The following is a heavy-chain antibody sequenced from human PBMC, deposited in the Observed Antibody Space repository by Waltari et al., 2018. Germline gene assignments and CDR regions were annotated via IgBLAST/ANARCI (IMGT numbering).Heavy chain of an antibody. CDR1: GDSIRRDNYF. CDR3: AREVKIVSTSDAFDI. CDR2: IHYSGRA. V-gene: IGHV4-31*03. J-gene: IGHJ3*02. Sequence: QVQLQGSGPGLVKPSETLSLTCTVSGDSIRRDNYFWSWIRQYPGTGLEWIGYIHYSGRAYYNPSLEGRVAISVDTSQNQFSLNLRSVSAADTAVYYCAREVKIVSTSDAFDIWGQGTMVTVSS. D-gene: IGHD5-12*01.